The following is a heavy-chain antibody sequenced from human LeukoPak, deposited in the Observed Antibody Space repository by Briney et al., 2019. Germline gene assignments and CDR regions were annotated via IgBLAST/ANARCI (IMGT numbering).Heavy chain of an antibody. V-gene: IGHV3-74*01. CDR1: GFTFSSYW. CDR2: ISTDESRT. J-gene: IGHJ4*02. CDR3: ARETNHGALGY. Sequence: GRSLRLSCAASGFTFSSYWMHWVRQAPGKGLVCVSRISTDESRTGYADSVKGRFTISRDNAKNTLYLQMSSLRAEDTAVYYCARETNHGALGYWGQGTLVTVPS. D-gene: IGHD4/OR15-4a*01.